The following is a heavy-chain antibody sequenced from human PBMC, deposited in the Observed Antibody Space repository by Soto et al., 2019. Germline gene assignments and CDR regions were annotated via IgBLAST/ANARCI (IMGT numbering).Heavy chain of an antibody. D-gene: IGHD6-6*01. J-gene: IGHJ6*02. V-gene: IGHV3-30-3*01. CDR2: ISYDGSNK. Sequence: SLRLSCAASGFTFSSYAMHWVRQAPGKGLEWVAVISYDGSNKYYADSVKGRFTISRDNSKNTLYLQMNSLRAEDTAVYYCASSIAAPQSYYYYYGMDVWGQGTKVTVSS. CDR3: ASSIAAPQSYYYYYGMDV. CDR1: GFTFSSYA.